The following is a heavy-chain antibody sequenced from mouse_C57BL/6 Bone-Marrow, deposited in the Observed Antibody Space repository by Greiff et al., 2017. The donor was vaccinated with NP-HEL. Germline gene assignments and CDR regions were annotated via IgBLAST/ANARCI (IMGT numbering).Heavy chain of an antibody. J-gene: IGHJ3*01. CDR2: ISGGGGNT. V-gene: IGHV5-9*01. CDR3: ARHPFYYYGSTWFAY. D-gene: IGHD1-1*01. CDR1: GFTFSSYT. Sequence: EVKLVESGGGLVKPGGSLKLSCAASGFTFSSYTMSWVRQTPEKRLEWVATISGGGGNTYYPDSVKGRFTISRDNAKNTLYLQMSSLRSEDTALYYCARHPFYYYGSTWFAYWGQGTLVTVSA.